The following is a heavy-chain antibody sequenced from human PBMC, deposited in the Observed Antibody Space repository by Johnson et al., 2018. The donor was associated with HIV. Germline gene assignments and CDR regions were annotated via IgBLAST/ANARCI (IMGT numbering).Heavy chain of an antibody. D-gene: IGHD5-24*01. CDR1: GFTFSSYW. Sequence: VQLVESGGGLVQPGGSLRLSCAASGFTFSSYWMHWVRQAPRKGLVWVSRINSDGSSTNYADYVKGRFTISRDNAKNTLYLQMNSLRAEDTAVYYCARERHGYNWGHDAFDIWGQGTMVAVSS. CDR2: INSDGSST. J-gene: IGHJ3*02. CDR3: ARERHGYNWGHDAFDI. V-gene: IGHV3-74*01.